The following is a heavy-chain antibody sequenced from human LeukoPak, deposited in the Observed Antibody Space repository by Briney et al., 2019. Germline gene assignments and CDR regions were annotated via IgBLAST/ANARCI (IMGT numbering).Heavy chain of an antibody. D-gene: IGHD3-22*01. CDR2: ISGSGGST. CDR3: ARGSGYFLGFDY. Sequence: GGSLRLSCAASGFTFSSYAMSWVRQAPRKGLEWVSGISGSGGSTYYADSVKGRFTISRDSSKNTLYLQMNSLRAEDTAVYYCARGSGYFLGFDYWGQGTLVTVSS. J-gene: IGHJ4*02. V-gene: IGHV3-23*01. CDR1: GFTFSSYA.